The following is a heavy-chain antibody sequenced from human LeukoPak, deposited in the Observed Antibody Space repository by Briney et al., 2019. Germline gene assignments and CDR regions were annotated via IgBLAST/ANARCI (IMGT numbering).Heavy chain of an antibody. CDR1: GYTFTSYG. CDR3: GRDETSAAAPGY. CDR2: VSTSSDGT. Sequence: ASMKVSCKTSGYTFTSYGIAWVRQAPGQGLEWLGWVSTSSDGTNSAEKIQGRVTMTTNTSTSTAYMELRSLRSDDTAVYYCGRDETSAAAPGYWGQGTLITVSS. V-gene: IGHV1-18*01. J-gene: IGHJ4*02. D-gene: IGHD6-13*01.